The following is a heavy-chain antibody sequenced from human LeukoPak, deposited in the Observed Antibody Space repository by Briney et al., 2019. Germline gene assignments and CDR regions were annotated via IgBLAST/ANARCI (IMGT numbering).Heavy chain of an antibody. Sequence: SETLSLTCTGSGGSISSYYWIWIRQPPGQGLEWIGYLYFSGSTNYKPSLKSRVTISVDTSKTQFSLKLSSVTAADTAVYYCARRYDSSGYYYFDYWGQGTLVTVSS. CDR2: LYFSGST. CDR1: GGSISSYY. D-gene: IGHD3-22*01. J-gene: IGHJ4*02. V-gene: IGHV4-59*08. CDR3: ARRYDSSGYYYFDY.